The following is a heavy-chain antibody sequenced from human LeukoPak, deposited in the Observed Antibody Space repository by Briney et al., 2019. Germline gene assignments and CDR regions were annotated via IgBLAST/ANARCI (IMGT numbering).Heavy chain of an antibody. J-gene: IGHJ4*02. Sequence: SETLSLTCTVSTYSISSGYYWGWIRQPPGKGLEWIGNIYHNGNTYYNPSLKSRVTISVDTSKNQFSLKLSSVTAADTAVYYCARERLETEYYFDYWGQGTLVTVSS. D-gene: IGHD3-3*01. CDR3: ARERLETEYYFDY. V-gene: IGHV4-38-2*02. CDR2: IYHNGNT. CDR1: TYSISSGYY.